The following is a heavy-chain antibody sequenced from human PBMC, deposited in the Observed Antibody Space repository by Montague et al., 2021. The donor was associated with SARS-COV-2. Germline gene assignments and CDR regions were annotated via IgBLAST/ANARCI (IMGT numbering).Heavy chain of an antibody. D-gene: IGHD6-19*01. J-gene: IGHJ4*02. Sequence: CAISGDSVSRNSAAWNWIRQSPSRGLEWLGRTYYRSKWFHDYAISVKSRIIINPDTSKNQFFLQLNSVTPEDTAVYYCANFAVSGTTADYWGQGILVTVSS. V-gene: IGHV6-1*01. CDR3: ANFAVSGTTADY. CDR2: TYYRSKWFH. CDR1: GDSVSRNSAA.